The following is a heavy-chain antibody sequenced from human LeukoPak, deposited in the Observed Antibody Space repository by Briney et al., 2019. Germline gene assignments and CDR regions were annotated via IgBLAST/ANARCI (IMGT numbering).Heavy chain of an antibody. CDR2: IYTSGST. CDR1: GGSISSYY. J-gene: IGHJ4*02. V-gene: IGHV4-4*07. Sequence: PSQTLSLTCTVSGGSISSYYWSWIRQPAGKGLEWIGRIYTSGSTNYNPSLKSRVTMSVDTSKNQFSLKLSSVTAADTAVYYCARVGLSSSSRSLYYFDYWGQGTLVTVSS. D-gene: IGHD6-13*01. CDR3: ARVGLSSSSRSLYYFDY.